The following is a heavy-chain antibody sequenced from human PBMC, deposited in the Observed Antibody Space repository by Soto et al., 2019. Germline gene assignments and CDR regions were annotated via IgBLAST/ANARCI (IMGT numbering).Heavy chain of an antibody. CDR3: ARGYCSGGSCYDPLYWFDP. V-gene: IGHV1-69*01. D-gene: IGHD2-15*01. J-gene: IGHJ5*02. Sequence: QVQLVQSGAEVKKPGSSVKVSCTASGGTFSSYAISWVRQAPGQGLEWMGGIIPIFGTANYAQKFQGRVTITADESTSTAYMELSSLRSEDTAVYYCARGYCSGGSCYDPLYWFDPWGQGTLVTVSS. CDR1: GGTFSSYA. CDR2: IIPIFGTA.